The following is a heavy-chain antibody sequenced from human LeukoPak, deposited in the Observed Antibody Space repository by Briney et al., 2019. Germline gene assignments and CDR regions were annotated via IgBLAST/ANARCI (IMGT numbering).Heavy chain of an antibody. CDR2: IYYSGST. CDR1: GGSISSGGYY. D-gene: IGHD5-18*01. Sequence: SQTLSLTCTVSGGSISSGGYYWSWIRQHPGKGLEWIGYIYYSGSTYYNPSLKSRVTISVDTSKNQFSLKLSSVTAADTAVYYCARGRSGYSYGYVSSPLFDYWGQGTLVTVSS. V-gene: IGHV4-31*03. J-gene: IGHJ4*02. CDR3: ARGRSGYSYGYVSSPLFDY.